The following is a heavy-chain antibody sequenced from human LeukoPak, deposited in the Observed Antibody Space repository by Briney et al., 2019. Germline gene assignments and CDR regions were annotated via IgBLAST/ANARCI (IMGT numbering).Heavy chain of an antibody. D-gene: IGHD1-26*01. CDR3: ARDEGAKIVFDI. CDR2: IIPIFGTS. Sequence: SVKVSCKASGYTFTSYDINWVRQAPGQGPEWMGGIIPIFGTSNYAQKFQGRVTITADKSTSTAYMELSSLRSEDTAVYYCARDEGAKIVFDIWGQGTMVTVSS. V-gene: IGHV1-69*06. CDR1: GYTFTSYD. J-gene: IGHJ3*02.